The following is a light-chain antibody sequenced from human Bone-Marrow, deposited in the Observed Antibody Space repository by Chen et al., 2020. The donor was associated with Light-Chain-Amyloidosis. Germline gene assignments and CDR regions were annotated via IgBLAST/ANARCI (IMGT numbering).Light chain of an antibody. J-gene: IGLJ3*02. Sequence: QSALTQPASVSGSPGQSITISCTGTSSDVGGYNYVSWYQQHPGKGPKLMIYEVSNRPSGVSNRCSGSKSGNTASLTSSGLQAEDEADYYCSSYTSSSGWVFGGGTKLTVL. CDR1: SSDVGGYNY. CDR3: SSYTSSSGWV. CDR2: EVS. V-gene: IGLV2-14*01.